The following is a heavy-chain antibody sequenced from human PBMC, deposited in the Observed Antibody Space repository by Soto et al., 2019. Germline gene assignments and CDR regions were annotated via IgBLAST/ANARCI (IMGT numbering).Heavy chain of an antibody. V-gene: IGHV3-23*01. CDR1: GFTFSSYA. CDR3: TTDQYSSGWGGFDY. CDR2: ISGSGGST. J-gene: IGHJ4*02. Sequence: PGGSLRLSCAASGFTFSSYAMSWVRQAPGKGLEWVSAISGSGGSTYYADSVKGRFTISRDNSKNTLYLQMNSLKTEDTAAYYCTTDQYSSGWGGFDYWGQGTLVTVSS. D-gene: IGHD6-19*01.